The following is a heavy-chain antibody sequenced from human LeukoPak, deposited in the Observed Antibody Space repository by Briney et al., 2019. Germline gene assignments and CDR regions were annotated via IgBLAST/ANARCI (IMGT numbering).Heavy chain of an antibody. D-gene: IGHD3-22*01. CDR1: GVTFSSYA. V-gene: IGHV3-23*01. Sequence: GGSLRLSCAASGVTFSSYAMSWVRQAPGKGLEWVSAISGSGATTYYADSVKGRFTISRDNSKNTLYLQMNSLRADDTAVYYCAKRDSSGYTVYFDYWGQGTLVTVSS. CDR3: AKRDSSGYTVYFDY. J-gene: IGHJ4*02. CDR2: ISGSGATT.